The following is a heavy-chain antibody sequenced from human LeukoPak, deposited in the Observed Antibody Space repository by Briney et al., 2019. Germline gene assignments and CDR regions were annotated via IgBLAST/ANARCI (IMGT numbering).Heavy chain of an antibody. D-gene: IGHD2-8*02. CDR1: GGSISRYY. CDR3: ARHPGPVDFFDS. J-gene: IGHJ4*02. CDR2: IYYSGST. Sequence: SETLSLTCTVSGGSISRYYWSWIRQFPGKGLEWVGYIYYSGSTNYNPSLKSRVTISVDTSKNQFSLRMSSVTAADTAVYYCARHPGPVDFFDSWGQGTLVTVSS. V-gene: IGHV4-59*08.